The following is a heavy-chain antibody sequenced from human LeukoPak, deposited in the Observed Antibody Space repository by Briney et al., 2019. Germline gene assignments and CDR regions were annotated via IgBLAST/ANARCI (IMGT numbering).Heavy chain of an antibody. CDR3: ARVKLSYGYSYGYNPYYFDY. J-gene: IGHJ4*02. CDR2: IYTSGST. D-gene: IGHD5-18*01. CDR1: GGSISSYY. V-gene: IGHV4-4*07. Sequence: SETLSLTCTVSGGSISSYYWSWIRQPAGKGLEWIGRIYTSGSTNYNPSLKSRVTMSVDTSKNQFSLKLSSVTAADTAVYYCARVKLSYGYSYGYNPYYFDYWGQGTLVTVSS.